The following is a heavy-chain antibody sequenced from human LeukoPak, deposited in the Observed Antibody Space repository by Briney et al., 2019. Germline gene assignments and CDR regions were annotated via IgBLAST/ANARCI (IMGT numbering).Heavy chain of an antibody. CDR1: GGSFSGYY. V-gene: IGHV4-34*01. J-gene: IGHJ4*02. Sequence: KPSETLSLTCAVYGGSFSGYYWSWIRQPPGKGLEWIGEINHSGSTNYNPSLKSRVTISVDTSKNQFSLKLSSVTAADTAVYYCARGRGYCSGGSCYRRGYFDYWGQGTLVTVSS. CDR3: ARGRGYCSGGSCYRRGYFDY. D-gene: IGHD2-15*01. CDR2: INHSGST.